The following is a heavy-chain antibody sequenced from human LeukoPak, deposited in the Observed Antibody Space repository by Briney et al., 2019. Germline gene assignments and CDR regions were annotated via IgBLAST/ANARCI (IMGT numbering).Heavy chain of an antibody. CDR3: ASTRVTIQAKTQN. V-gene: IGHV3-53*04. D-gene: IGHD3-9*01. J-gene: IGHJ4*02. Sequence: GSLRLSCAASGFTISGNYMTWVRQDPGKGLEWVSVIYGGGSTYYADSVKGRFTISRHDSENTVYLQMNSLRPEDTAVYYCASTRVTIQAKTQNWGQGTLVTVSS. CDR2: IYGGGST. CDR1: GFTISGNY.